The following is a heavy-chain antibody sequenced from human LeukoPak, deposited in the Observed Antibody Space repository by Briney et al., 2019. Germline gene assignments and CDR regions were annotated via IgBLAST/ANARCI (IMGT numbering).Heavy chain of an antibody. CDR1: GGSISSGSYY. Sequence: SETLSLTCTVSGGSISSGSYYWSWIRQPAGKGLEWIGRIYTSGSTNYNPSLKSRVTISVDTSKNQFSLKVSSVTAADTAVYYCARKAPYYSDGSGPLGTYYFDYWGQGTLVTVSS. CDR3: ARKAPYYSDGSGPLGTYYFDY. J-gene: IGHJ4*02. D-gene: IGHD3-22*01. V-gene: IGHV4-61*02. CDR2: IYTSGST.